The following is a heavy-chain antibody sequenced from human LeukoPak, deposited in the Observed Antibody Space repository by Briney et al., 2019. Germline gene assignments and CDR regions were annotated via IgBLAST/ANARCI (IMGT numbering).Heavy chain of an antibody. CDR1: GGSISSSSYY. J-gene: IGHJ5*02. Sequence: SETLSLTCTVSGGSISSSSYYWGWIRQPPGKGLEWIGEINHSGSTNYNPSLKSRVTISVDTSKNQFSLKLSSVTAADTAVYYCARGAMITFGGVIVVLDWFDPWGQGTLVTVSS. CDR2: INHSGST. CDR3: ARGAMITFGGVIVVLDWFDP. V-gene: IGHV4-39*07. D-gene: IGHD3-16*02.